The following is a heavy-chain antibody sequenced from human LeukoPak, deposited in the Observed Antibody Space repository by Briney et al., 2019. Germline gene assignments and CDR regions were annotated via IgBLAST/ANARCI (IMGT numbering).Heavy chain of an antibody. CDR1: GFTFNNYA. CDR2: ICGNCGTA. Sequence: GGTLRLSCAASGFTFNNYAMNWVRQAPGKGLEWVSSICGNCGTAYYVDSVKGRFTISRDNSKNTLHLQMNSLRAEDTAVYYCAKHYCSDASCSVFSFDSWGQGTLVTVSS. D-gene: IGHD2-2*01. V-gene: IGHV3-23*01. CDR3: AKHYCSDASCSVFSFDS. J-gene: IGHJ4*02.